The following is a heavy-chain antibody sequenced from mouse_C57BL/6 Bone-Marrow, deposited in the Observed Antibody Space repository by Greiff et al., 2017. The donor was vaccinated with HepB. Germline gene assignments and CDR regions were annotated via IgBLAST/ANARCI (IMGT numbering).Heavy chain of an antibody. J-gene: IGHJ2*01. CDR2: IHPNSGST. Sequence: VKLVESGAELVKPGASVKLSCKASGYTFTSYWMHWVKQRPGQGLEWIGMIHPNSGSTNYNEKFKSKATLTVDKSSSTAYMQLSSLTSEDSAVYYCARWMITGYWGQGTTLTVSS. D-gene: IGHD2-4*01. CDR1: GYTFTSYW. V-gene: IGHV1-64*01. CDR3: ARWMITGY.